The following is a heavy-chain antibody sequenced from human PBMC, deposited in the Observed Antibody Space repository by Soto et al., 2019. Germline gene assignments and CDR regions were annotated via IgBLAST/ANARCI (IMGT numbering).Heavy chain of an antibody. V-gene: IGHV1-69*01. CDR2: FIPVYRTL. CDR3: ATGVIWIGYFTVDS. CDR1: GGSFGNSA. J-gene: IGHJ4*02. Sequence: QVLLVQSGAEVQKPGSSVKISCKASGGSFGNSAINWVRQTPGQGLEWLGGFIPVYRTLNYAQKFRGRVTITADESTGTAYMTLNSLASNDTAVYYCATGVIWIGYFTVDSWGQGTRVTVSS. D-gene: IGHD3-3*01.